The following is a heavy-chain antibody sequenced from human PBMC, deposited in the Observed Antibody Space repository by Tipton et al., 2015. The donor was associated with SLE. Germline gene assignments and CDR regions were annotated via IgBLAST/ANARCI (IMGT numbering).Heavy chain of an antibody. CDR1: GYSIGSALN. V-gene: IGHV4-38-2*01. CDR2: IWHTGST. J-gene: IGHJ2*01. Sequence: TLSLTCAVSGYSIGSALNWALIRQTPGKGKELVGTIWHTGSTYDKPPPNSRVTISGDTSKNQLYLKLSSVTAADTAVYYCARAGLMGVTNWSFYLWGRGTLVSVSS. CDR3: ARAGLMGVTNWSFYL. D-gene: IGHD2-21*02.